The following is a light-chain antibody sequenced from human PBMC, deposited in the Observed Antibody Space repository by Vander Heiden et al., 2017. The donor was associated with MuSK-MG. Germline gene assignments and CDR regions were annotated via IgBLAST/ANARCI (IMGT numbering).Light chain of an antibody. J-gene: IGLJ2*01. CDR3: CSYAGSSTFVV. Sequence: QSALPHPPSVSGCPGLPITISCTGTSSDVGSYNLVSWYQQHPGKAPKLMMYEVSKRPSGVSNRFSGSKSGNTASLTISGLQAEDEADYYCCSYAGSSTFVVFGGGTKLTVL. CDR2: EVS. V-gene: IGLV2-23*02. CDR1: SSDVGSYNL.